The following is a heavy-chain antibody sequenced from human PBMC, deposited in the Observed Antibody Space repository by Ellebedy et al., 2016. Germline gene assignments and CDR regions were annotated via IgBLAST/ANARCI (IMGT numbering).Heavy chain of an antibody. CDR1: GYTFTSYD. CDR3: ARPPRERNDAFDI. J-gene: IGHJ3*02. CDR2: MNPNSGNT. Sequence: ASVKVSCKASGYTFTSYDINWVRQATGQGLEWMGWMNPNSGNTGYAQKFQGRVTMTRNTSISTAYMELSSLRSEDTAVYYCARPPRERNDAFDIWGQGTMVTVSS. V-gene: IGHV1-8*01.